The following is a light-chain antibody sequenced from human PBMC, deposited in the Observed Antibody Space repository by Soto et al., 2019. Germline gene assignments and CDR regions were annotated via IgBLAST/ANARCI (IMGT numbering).Light chain of an antibody. Sequence: DIQMTQSPSSLSASEGDRVTITCRASQSISRYLNWYQQKPGEAPNLLIYVASSLQSEVPSRFSGSGSGTDFTLTITSLQPEDFATYYCQQSYGTPITFGQGTRLEIK. CDR2: VAS. CDR1: QSISRY. V-gene: IGKV1-39*01. J-gene: IGKJ5*01. CDR3: QQSYGTPIT.